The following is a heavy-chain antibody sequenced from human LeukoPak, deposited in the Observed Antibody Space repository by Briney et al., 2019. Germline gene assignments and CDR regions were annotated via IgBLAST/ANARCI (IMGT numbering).Heavy chain of an antibody. CDR1: GFTFSSYS. CDR2: LSSSSSTI. Sequence: PGGSLRLSCAASGFTFSSYSMNWVRQAPGKGLEWVSYLSSSSSTIYYADSVKGRFTISRDNAKNSLYLQMNSLRSEDTAGYYWARDRPPYYFDYWGQGTLVTVSS. V-gene: IGHV3-48*04. CDR3: ARDRPPYYFDY. J-gene: IGHJ4*02.